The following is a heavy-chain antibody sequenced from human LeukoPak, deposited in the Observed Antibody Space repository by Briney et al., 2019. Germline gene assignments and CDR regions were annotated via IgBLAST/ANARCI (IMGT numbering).Heavy chain of an antibody. J-gene: IGHJ4*02. CDR2: INSAESST. D-gene: IGHD1-26*01. V-gene: IGHV3-74*01. Sequence: GGSLRLSCAASGFTFSSYWMHWVRQAPGKGLVWVSRINSAESSTNYADSVKGRFTTSRDNAKNTLYLQMNNLRAEDTAVYYCARGPAANSGNYYVGDYWGQGALVTVSS. CDR3: ARGPAANSGNYYVGDY. CDR1: GFTFSSYW.